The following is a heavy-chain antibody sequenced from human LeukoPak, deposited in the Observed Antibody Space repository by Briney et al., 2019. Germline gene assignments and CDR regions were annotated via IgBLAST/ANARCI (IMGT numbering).Heavy chain of an antibody. D-gene: IGHD6-19*01. CDR3: APPVSGSSGWHYNY. CDR2: INHSGST. CDR1: GGSFSGYY. J-gene: IGHJ4*02. Sequence: PSETLSLTCAVYGGSFSGYYWSWLRQPPGKGLEWIGEINHSGSTNYTPSLKSRVTISVDTSKNQFSLKLSSVPAADPAVCYCAPPVSGSSGWHYNYWGQGTLVTVSS. V-gene: IGHV4-34*01.